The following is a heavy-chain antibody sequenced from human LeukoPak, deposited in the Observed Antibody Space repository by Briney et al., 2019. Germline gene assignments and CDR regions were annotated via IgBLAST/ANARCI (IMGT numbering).Heavy chain of an antibody. J-gene: IGHJ4*02. Sequence: GGSLRLSCAASGFTFDDYGMSWVRQAPGKGLEWVSGISGSGGSTYYADSVKGRFTISRDNSKNTLYLQMNSLRAEDTAVYFCAKHGIGSSLSYYHFDYWGQGTLVTVSS. CDR1: GFTFDDYG. V-gene: IGHV3-23*01. CDR3: AKHGIGSSLSYYHFDY. D-gene: IGHD3-10*01. CDR2: ISGSGGST.